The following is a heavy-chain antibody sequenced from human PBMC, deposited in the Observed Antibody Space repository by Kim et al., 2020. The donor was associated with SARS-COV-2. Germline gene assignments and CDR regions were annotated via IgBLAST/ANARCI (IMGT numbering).Heavy chain of an antibody. J-gene: IGHJ4*02. Sequence: SETQSLTCTVSGGSISSSSYYWGWIRQPPGKGLEWIGSIYYSGSTYYNPSLKSRVTISVDTSKNQFSLKLSSVTAADTAVYYCARHSRIVVVPAAILAWGQGTLVTVSS. D-gene: IGHD2-2*01. V-gene: IGHV4-39*01. CDR2: IYYSGST. CDR3: ARHSRIVVVPAAILA. CDR1: GGSISSSSYY.